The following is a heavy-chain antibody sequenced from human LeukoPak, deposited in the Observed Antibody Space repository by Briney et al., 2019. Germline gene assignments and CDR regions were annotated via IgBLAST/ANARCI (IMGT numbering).Heavy chain of an antibody. V-gene: IGHV1-69*04. CDR3: ARDKAYCGGDCYRHSDAFDI. CDR2: IIPTLGIA. J-gene: IGHJ3*02. Sequence: GASVKVSCKASGGTFSSYTISWVRQAPGQGLEWMGRIIPTLGIANYAQKFQGRVTITADKSTSTAYMELSSLRSEDTAVYYCARDKAYCGGDCYRHSDAFDIWGQGTMVTVSS. D-gene: IGHD2-21*02. CDR1: GGTFSSYT.